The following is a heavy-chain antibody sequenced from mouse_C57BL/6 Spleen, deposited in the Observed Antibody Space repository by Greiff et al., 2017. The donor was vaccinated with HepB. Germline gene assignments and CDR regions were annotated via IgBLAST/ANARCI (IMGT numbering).Heavy chain of an antibody. CDR2: IDPEDGDT. V-gene: IGHV14-1*01. Sequence: EVQLQQSGAELVRPGASVKLSCTASGFNIKDYYMHWVKQRPEQGLEWIGRIDPEDGDTEYAPKFQGKATMTADTSSNTAYLQLSSLTSEDTALYYCTTPLYYGSSYGYFDVWSTGTTVTDSS. CDR1: GFNIKDYY. CDR3: TTPLYYGSSYGYFDV. D-gene: IGHD1-1*01. J-gene: IGHJ1*03.